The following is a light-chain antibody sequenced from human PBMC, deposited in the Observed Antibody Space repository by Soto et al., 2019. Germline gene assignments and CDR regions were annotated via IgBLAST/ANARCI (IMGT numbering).Light chain of an antibody. Sequence: DIQLTQSPSFLSASVGDRVTITCRASQGISSYLAWYQQKPGKPPKLLIYAASTLQSGPPSRFSGSGSGTEFTLTISSLQPDDFATYYCQQSYRTPTFGQGTRLEIK. CDR3: QQSYRTPT. V-gene: IGKV1-9*01. CDR2: AAS. J-gene: IGKJ5*01. CDR1: QGISSY.